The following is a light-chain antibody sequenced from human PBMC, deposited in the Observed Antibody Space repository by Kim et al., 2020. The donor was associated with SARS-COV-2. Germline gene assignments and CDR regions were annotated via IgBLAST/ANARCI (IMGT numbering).Light chain of an antibody. Sequence: DIQMTQSTSTLSASVGDRVTITCRASQNIISRLAWYQQKPGKAPKPLIYKASSLESGVPSRFSGSGSGTDFTLTISSLQPDDFASYYCQQYNSYPYTFGQGTKLSI. CDR2: KAS. CDR1: QNIISR. CDR3: QQYNSYPYT. V-gene: IGKV1-5*03. J-gene: IGKJ2*01.